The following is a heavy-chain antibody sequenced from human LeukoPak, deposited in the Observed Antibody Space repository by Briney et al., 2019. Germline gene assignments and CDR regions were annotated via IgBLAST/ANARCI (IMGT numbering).Heavy chain of an antibody. CDR3: ARDLHPPAYGYDSY. CDR1: GYTFTGYY. D-gene: IGHD5-18*01. V-gene: IGHV1-2*02. Sequence: ASVKVSCKASGYTFTGYYMHWMRQAPGQGLEWMGWINPNSGGTNYAQKFQGRVTMTRDTSISTAYMELSRLRSDDTAVYYCARDLHPPAYGYDSYWGQGTLVTVSS. J-gene: IGHJ4*02. CDR2: INPNSGGT.